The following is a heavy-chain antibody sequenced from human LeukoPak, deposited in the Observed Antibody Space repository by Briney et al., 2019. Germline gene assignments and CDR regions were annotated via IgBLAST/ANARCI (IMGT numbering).Heavy chain of an antibody. D-gene: IGHD3-9*01. Sequence: GGSLRLSCAASGFTFSSYWMHWVRRAPGKGLVWVSRINSDGSSTSYADSVKGRFTISRDNAKNTLYLQMNSLRAEDTAVYYCARVVGYFDKTYFDYWGQGTLVTVSS. CDR3: ARVVGYFDKTYFDY. CDR2: INSDGSST. V-gene: IGHV3-74*01. CDR1: GFTFSSYW. J-gene: IGHJ4*02.